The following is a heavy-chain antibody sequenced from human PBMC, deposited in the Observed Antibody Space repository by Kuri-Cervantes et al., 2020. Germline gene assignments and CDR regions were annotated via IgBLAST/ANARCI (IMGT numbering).Heavy chain of an antibody. J-gene: IGHJ3*02. Sequence: GGSLRLSCAASGFTFSSYSMNWVRQAPGKGLEWVSSISSSSSYIYYADSVKGRFTISRDNAKNSLYLQMNSLRAEDTAVYYCTRPTSNDWGASFDMWGQGTKVTVSS. CDR3: TRPTSNDWGASFDM. CDR2: ISSSSSYI. V-gene: IGHV3-21*04. CDR1: GFTFSSYS. D-gene: IGHD6-19*01.